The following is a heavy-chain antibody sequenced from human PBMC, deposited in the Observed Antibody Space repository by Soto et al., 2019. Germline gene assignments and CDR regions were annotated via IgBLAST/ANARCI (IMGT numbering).Heavy chain of an antibody. CDR1: GFTVSNYC. CDR3: AKDRGEERLKFLEWFGGMDV. D-gene: IGHD3-3*01. Sequence: XGALRLAFAASGFTVSNYCMNWVRQAPGTGLGWVSHIKNDGTTSYADSVEGRFTVSRDDAKNSFYLQMNSLRADDTAVYYCAKDRGEERLKFLEWFGGMDVWGHGTTVTVSS. V-gene: IGHV3-74*01. J-gene: IGHJ6*02. CDR2: IKNDGTT.